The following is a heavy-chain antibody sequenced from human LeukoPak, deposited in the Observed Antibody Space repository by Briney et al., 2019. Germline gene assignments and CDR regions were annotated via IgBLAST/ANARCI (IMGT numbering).Heavy chain of an antibody. J-gene: IGHJ5*02. Sequence: GGSLRLSCAASGFTFSSYAMSWVRQAPGKGLEWMGGIIPIFGTANYAQKFQGRVTITADESTSTAYMELSSLRSEDTAVYYCARGGGYTWFDPWGQGTLVTVSS. CDR1: GFTFSSYA. CDR3: ARGGGYTWFDP. CDR2: IIPIFGTA. V-gene: IGHV1-69*01. D-gene: IGHD3-16*02.